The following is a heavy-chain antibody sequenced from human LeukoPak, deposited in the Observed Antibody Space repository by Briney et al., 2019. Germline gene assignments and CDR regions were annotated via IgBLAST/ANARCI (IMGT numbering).Heavy chain of an antibody. J-gene: IGHJ1*01. CDR3: AKEPTSYSSGWYFHD. V-gene: IGHV3-30*18. CDR1: GFTFSNCG. D-gene: IGHD6-25*01. Sequence: GRSLRLSCAASGFTFSNCGMQWVRQAPGKGLEWLAVVSYDGRTTFYADSVKGRFTISRDNSKNTLDLEMDSLRTEDTAVYYCAKEPTSYSSGWYFHDWGQGTLVIVSS. CDR2: VSYDGRTT.